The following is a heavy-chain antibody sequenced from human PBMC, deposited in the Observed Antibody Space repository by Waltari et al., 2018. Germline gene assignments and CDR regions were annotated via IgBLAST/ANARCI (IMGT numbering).Heavy chain of an antibody. CDR2: IYTSGST. Sequence: QVQLQESGPGLVKPSQTLSLTCTVSGGSISSGSYYWSWIRQPAGKGLEWIGYIYTSGSTNYNPSLKSRVTISVDTSKNQFSLKLSSVTAADTAVYYCAGGVGATRGEYFQHWGQGTLVTVSS. V-gene: IGHV4-61*09. J-gene: IGHJ1*01. CDR1: GGSISSGSYY. D-gene: IGHD1-26*01. CDR3: AGGVGATRGEYFQH.